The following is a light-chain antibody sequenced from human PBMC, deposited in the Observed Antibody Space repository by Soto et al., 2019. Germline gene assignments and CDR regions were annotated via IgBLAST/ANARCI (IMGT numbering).Light chain of an antibody. Sequence: EIVLTQSPATLSLSPGERATLSCRASQSVSSYLAWYQQKPGQAPRLLIYDASNRATGIPARFSGSGSGTDFTLTISSLEPEDFAVYYCQQRRNGTPTFGHGTRLEI. CDR3: QQRRNGTPT. CDR2: DAS. J-gene: IGKJ5*01. CDR1: QSVSSY. V-gene: IGKV3-11*01.